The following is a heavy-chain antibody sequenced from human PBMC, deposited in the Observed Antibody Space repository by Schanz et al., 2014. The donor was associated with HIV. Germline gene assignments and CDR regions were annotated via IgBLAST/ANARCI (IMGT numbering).Heavy chain of an antibody. CDR3: VSLSRATKDFDY. CDR2: IKLDGSEK. D-gene: IGHD2-8*01. V-gene: IGHV3-7*01. J-gene: IGHJ4*02. CDR1: GFTFKTYW. Sequence: EGQLVESGGGLVQPGGSLRLSCAASGFTFKTYWMSWVRQAPGKGLEWLANIKLDGSEKYYVDSVKGRFTISRDNAENSLYLQMTSLRAEDTAVYFCVSLSRATKDFDYWGQGTVVTVSS.